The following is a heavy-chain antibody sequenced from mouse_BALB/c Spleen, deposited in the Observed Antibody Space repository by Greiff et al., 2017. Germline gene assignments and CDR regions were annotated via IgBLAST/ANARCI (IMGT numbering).Heavy chain of an antibody. D-gene: IGHD1-1*01. V-gene: IGHV14-3*02. Sequence: VQLKESGAELVKPGASVKLSCTASGFNIKDTYMHWVKQRPEQGLEWIGRIDPANGNTKYDPKFQGKATITADTSSNTAYLQLSSLTSEDTAVYYCARDSSVHWGQGTTLTVSS. CDR1: GFNIKDTY. CDR2: IDPANGNT. J-gene: IGHJ2*01. CDR3: ARDSSVH.